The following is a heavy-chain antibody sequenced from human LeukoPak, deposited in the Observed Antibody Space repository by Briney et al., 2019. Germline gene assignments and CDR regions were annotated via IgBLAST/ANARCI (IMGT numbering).Heavy chain of an antibody. CDR2: ISDDGSNE. Sequence: PGGSLRLSCAASGFIFSNYAMHWVRQAPGKGLEWVALISDDGSNEYYPDSVKGRFTISRDNSKNTLYLQMNSLGAEDTAVYYCAREQWLVLGYFDSWGQGTLVAVSS. CDR3: AREQWLVLGYFDS. J-gene: IGHJ4*02. CDR1: GFIFSNYA. V-gene: IGHV3-30-3*01. D-gene: IGHD6-19*01.